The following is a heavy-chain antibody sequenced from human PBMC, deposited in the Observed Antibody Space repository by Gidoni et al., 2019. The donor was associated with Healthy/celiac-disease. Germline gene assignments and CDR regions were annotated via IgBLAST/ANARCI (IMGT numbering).Heavy chain of an antibody. CDR3: ACSSSWGFFDY. V-gene: IGHV3-74*01. CDR2: INSDGSST. J-gene: IGHJ4*02. Sequence: EVQLVESGGGLVRHGGSLRLSCAASGITCSSYSMHWVRQAPGKGLVWVSRINSDGSSTSYADSVKGRFTISRDNAKNTLYLQMNSLRAEDTAVYYCACSSSWGFFDYWGQGTLVTVSS. CDR1: GITCSSYS. D-gene: IGHD6-13*01.